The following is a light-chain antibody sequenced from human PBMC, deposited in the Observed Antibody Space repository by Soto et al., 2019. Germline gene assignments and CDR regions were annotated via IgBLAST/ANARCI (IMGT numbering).Light chain of an antibody. CDR2: GNS. CDR3: QSYDSSLSGSNV. V-gene: IGLV1-40*01. J-gene: IGLJ1*01. Sequence: QSALTQPPSVSVAPGQRVTISCTGSSSNIGAGYDVHWYQQLPGTAPKLLIYGNSNRPSGVPDRFSGSKSGTSASLAITGLQAEDEADYYCQSYDSSLSGSNVFGTGTKVTVL. CDR1: SSNIGAGYD.